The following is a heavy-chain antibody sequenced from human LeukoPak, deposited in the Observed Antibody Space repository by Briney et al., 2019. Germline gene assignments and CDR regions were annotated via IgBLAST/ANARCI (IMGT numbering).Heavy chain of an antibody. Sequence: SETLSLTCTVSGGSISSYYWSWIRQPPGKGLEWIGYIYYSGSTNYNPSLKSRVTISVDTSKNQFSLKLSSVTAADTAVYYCARVGMVRGVITNYGMDVWGQGTTVTVSS. CDR2: IYYSGST. V-gene: IGHV4-59*01. CDR3: ARVGMVRGVITNYGMDV. D-gene: IGHD3-10*01. J-gene: IGHJ6*02. CDR1: GGSISSYY.